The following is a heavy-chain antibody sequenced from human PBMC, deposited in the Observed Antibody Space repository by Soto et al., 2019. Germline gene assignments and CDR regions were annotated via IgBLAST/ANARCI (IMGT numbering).Heavy chain of an antibody. CDR1: GFTFKTYD. CDR3: ERDRRGYTTSA. D-gene: IGHD5-12*01. J-gene: IGHJ5*02. V-gene: IGHV3-30*03. CDR2: ISFDGNNK. Sequence: AGGSLRLSCAASGFTFKTYDMHWVRQAPGKGLEWVAIISFDGNNKYYADSVKGRFTISRDNSKNTLSLNMNSLRPNDTGLYYCERDRRGYTTSAWGQGTLVTVYS.